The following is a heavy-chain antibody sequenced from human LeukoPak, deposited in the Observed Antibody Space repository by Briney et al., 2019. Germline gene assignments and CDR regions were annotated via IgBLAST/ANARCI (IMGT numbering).Heavy chain of an antibody. Sequence: GGSLRLSCAASGFTFSSYWMHWVRQAPGKGLVWVSRIKYDGSSTNYADSVKGRFTISRDNAKNSLHLQMNSLRAEDTAVYYCARRDGYNTFYFEYWGQGTLVTVSS. CDR1: GFTFSSYW. D-gene: IGHD5-24*01. CDR2: IKYDGSST. CDR3: ARRDGYNTFYFEY. V-gene: IGHV3-74*01. J-gene: IGHJ4*02.